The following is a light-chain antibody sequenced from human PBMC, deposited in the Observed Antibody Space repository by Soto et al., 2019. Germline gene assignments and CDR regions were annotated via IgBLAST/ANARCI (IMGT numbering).Light chain of an antibody. CDR2: DVS. V-gene: IGLV2-8*01. J-gene: IGLJ2*01. CDR3: NSFAGSAHVV. Sequence: QSALAQPPSASGSPGQSVTISCTGTSSDVGAYNYVSWYQQHPGKAPKLIIYDVSQRPSGVPDRFSGSKSGNTASLTVSGLQAEDEAVYYCNSFAGSAHVVFGGGTKVPS. CDR1: SSDVGAYNY.